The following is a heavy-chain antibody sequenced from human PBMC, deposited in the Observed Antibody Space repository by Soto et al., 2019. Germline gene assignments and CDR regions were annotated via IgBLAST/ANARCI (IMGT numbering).Heavy chain of an antibody. J-gene: IGHJ5*02. V-gene: IGHV4-31*03. Sequence: QVQLQESGPGLVKPSQTLSLTCTVSGGSISSGGYYWSWIRQHPGKGLEWIGYIYYSGSTYYNPSLKSRAPISVDTSKNQFSLKLSSVTAADTAVYYCARSWQAEKNWFDPWGQGTLVTVSS. CDR2: IYYSGST. CDR1: GGSISSGGYY. CDR3: ARSWQAEKNWFDP. D-gene: IGHD3-10*01.